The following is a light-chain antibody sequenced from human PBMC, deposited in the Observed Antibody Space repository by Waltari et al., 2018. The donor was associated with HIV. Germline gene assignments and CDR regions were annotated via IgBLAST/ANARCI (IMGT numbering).Light chain of an antibody. J-gene: IGLJ1*01. CDR3: CSYTSSITGRV. CDR1: SSDVGGYKY. CDR2: DVT. Sequence: QSALTQPASVSGSPGRSITISCTGTSSDVGGYKYVSWYQQYPGKAPKLNIYDVTNRPSWVSTRFSGSKSGNTASRTISGLQDEDEADYYCCSYTSSITGRVFGTGTKVTVL. V-gene: IGLV2-14*03.